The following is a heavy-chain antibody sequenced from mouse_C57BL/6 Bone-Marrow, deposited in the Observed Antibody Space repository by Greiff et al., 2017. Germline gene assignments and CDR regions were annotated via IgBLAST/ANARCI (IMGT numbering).Heavy chain of an antibody. V-gene: IGHV1-55*01. CDR1: GYTFTSYW. D-gene: IGHD2-4*01. Sequence: QVQLQQPGAELVKPGASVKMSCKASGYTFTSYWITWVKQRPGQGLEWIGDIYPGSGSTNYNEKFKSKATLTVDTSSSTAYMQLSSLTYEDTAVYDCARRGGEYDYDGGPAWFAYWGQGTLVTVSA. CDR2: IYPGSGST. J-gene: IGHJ3*01. CDR3: ARRGGEYDYDGGPAWFAY.